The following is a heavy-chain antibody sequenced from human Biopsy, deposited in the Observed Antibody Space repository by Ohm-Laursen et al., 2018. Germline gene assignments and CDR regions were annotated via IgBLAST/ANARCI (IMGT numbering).Heavy chain of an antibody. CDR1: GFSVSSYD. Sequence: GSLRLSCAASGFSVSSYDMNWVRQAPGKGLEWISYISETSSHIYDADSVRGRCTVARDIAKNSQYLQLNSLRVEDTAVYYCARGPSKRAREAGMDVWGQGTTVTVSS. CDR3: ARGPSKRAREAGMDV. D-gene: IGHD6-6*01. CDR2: ISETSSHI. J-gene: IGHJ6*02. V-gene: IGHV3-21*01.